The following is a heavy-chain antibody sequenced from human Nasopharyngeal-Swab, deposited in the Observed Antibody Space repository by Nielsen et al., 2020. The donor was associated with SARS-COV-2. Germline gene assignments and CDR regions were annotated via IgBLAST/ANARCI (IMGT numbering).Heavy chain of an antibody. D-gene: IGHD2-15*01. V-gene: IGHV4-34*01. CDR1: GGSFSGYY. CDR3: SRGLDCRGGCCSPRGMDV. J-gene: IGHJ6*02. Sequence: SETLSLTCAVYGGSFSGYYWSWIRQPPGKGLEWIGEINHSGSTNYNTSLKSRLPISVDTSKNQSSLKLSSVTAADTAVYYCSRGLDCRGGCCSPRGMDVWGQGTTVTVSS. CDR2: INHSGST.